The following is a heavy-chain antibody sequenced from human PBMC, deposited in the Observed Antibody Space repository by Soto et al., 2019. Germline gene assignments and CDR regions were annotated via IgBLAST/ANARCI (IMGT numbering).Heavy chain of an antibody. V-gene: IGHV4-4*02. CDR2: IYQSGST. Sequence: QVHLQESGPGLVKPSGTLSLTCTVSGGSISSRNWWSWLRQSPTKGLEWIGEIYQSGSTNYNPSLGSRVTISVDKSKYQVSQELTSLTAADTAVYYCAKDRLWGSSDRGAPDDFGGWGQGTMVTVS. D-gene: IGHD6-6*01. J-gene: IGHJ3*01. CDR3: AKDRLWGSSDRGAPDDFGG. CDR1: GGSISSRNW.